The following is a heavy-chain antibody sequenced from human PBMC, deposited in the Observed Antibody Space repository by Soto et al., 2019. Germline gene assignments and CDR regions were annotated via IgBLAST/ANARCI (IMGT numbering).Heavy chain of an antibody. V-gene: IGHV3-30*18. CDR1: GFTFSSYG. CDR3: AKEYGSSSLSPDFDY. J-gene: IGHJ4*02. D-gene: IGHD6-13*01. CDR2: ISYDGSNK. Sequence: QVQLVESGGGVVQPGRSLRLSCAASGFTFSSYGMHWVRQAPGKGLEWVAVISYDGSNKYYADSVKGRFTISRDNSKNMLYLQMNSLRAEDTAVYYCAKEYGSSSLSPDFDYWGQGTLVTVSS.